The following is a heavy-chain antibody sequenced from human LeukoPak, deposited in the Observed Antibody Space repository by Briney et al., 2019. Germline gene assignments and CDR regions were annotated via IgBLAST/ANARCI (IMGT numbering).Heavy chain of an antibody. CDR1: GGSISTKSYS. CDR2: FYYSANT. V-gene: IGHV4-39*07. Sequence: SETLSLTCTVSGGSISTKSYSWGWLRQPPGKGLEWIGTFYYSANTYYSTSLKSRVTISVETSKNQFSLKLKSVTAADTAVYYCARGGYYGSGNDFRFDPWGQGTLVTVSS. D-gene: IGHD3-10*01. J-gene: IGHJ5*02. CDR3: ARGGYYGSGNDFRFDP.